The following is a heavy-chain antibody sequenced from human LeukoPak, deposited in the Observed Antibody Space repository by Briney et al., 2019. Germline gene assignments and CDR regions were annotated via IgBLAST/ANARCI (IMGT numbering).Heavy chain of an antibody. CDR2: ISGTGGST. Sequence: GGSLRLSSVASGFSFDNLGMSWVRQAPGKGLEWVSSISGTGGSTHYADSVKGRFTISRDNSKNTLYLQMNSLRAGDTAVYYCAKSSYYDSSGFYREYYFDYRGQGTLVPISS. CDR3: AKSSYYDSSGFYREYYFDY. J-gene: IGHJ4*02. CDR1: GFSFDNLG. V-gene: IGHV3-23*01. D-gene: IGHD3-22*01.